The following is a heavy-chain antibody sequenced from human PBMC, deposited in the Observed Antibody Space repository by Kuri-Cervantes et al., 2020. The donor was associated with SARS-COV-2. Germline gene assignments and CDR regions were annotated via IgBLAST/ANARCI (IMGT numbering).Heavy chain of an antibody. D-gene: IGHD2-8*01. CDR1: GYKFHAYW. V-gene: IGHV5-51*01. J-gene: IGHJ4*02. CDR3: ATLPYCTDGTCYRGVDY. Sequence: GESLKISCKGSGYKFHAYWIAWVRQMPGKGLECMGIIYPADSDTRYSPSFQGQVTISADKSINTAYLQWNNLKASDTAMYYCATLPYCTDGTCYRGVDYWGQGTLVTVSS. CDR2: IYPADSDT.